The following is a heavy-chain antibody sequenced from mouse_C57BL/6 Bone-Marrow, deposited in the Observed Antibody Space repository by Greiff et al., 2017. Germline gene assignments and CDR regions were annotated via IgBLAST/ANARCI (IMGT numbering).Heavy chain of an antibody. V-gene: IGHV5-9*01. CDR2: ISGGGGNT. J-gene: IGHJ2*01. D-gene: IGHD1-1*01. CDR3: ARRGTTVVDDYDD. Sequence: EVKLVESGGGLVKPGGSLKLSCAASGFTFSSYTMSWVRQTPEKRLEWVATISGGGGNTYYPDSVKGRFTISRDNAKNTLYLQMSSLRSEDTALYYCARRGTTVVDDYDDWRQGTTRTVSS. CDR1: GFTFSSYT.